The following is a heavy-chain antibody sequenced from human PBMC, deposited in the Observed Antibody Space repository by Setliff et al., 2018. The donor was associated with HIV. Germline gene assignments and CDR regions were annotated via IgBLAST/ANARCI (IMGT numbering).Heavy chain of an antibody. V-gene: IGHV1-46*01. CDR3: ARVRYWSGGSCYGGEYWFDP. CDR1: GYTFTSYY. Sequence: ASVKVSCKASGYTFTSYYIHWVRQAPGQGLVWMGVIHPSGGSTSYAQSFQDRVTMTRDTSTSTVYMELSSLRSEDTAVYYCARVRYWSGGSCYGGEYWFDPRGQGTLVTVSS. J-gene: IGHJ5*02. D-gene: IGHD2-15*01. CDR2: IHPSGGST.